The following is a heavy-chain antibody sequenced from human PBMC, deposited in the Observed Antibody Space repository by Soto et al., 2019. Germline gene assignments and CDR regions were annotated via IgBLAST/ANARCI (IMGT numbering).Heavy chain of an antibody. V-gene: IGHV1-18*04. Sequence: SVKVSSKSSGYTFTSYGMSSVRQAPGQGLEWMGWISAYNGNTNYAQKLQGRVTMTTDTSTSTAYMELRSLRSDDTAVYYCARFRIAEAVSWFDPWGQRTLVTVSS. CDR3: ARFRIAEAVSWFDP. J-gene: IGHJ5*02. D-gene: IGHD6-13*01. CDR2: ISAYNGNT. CDR1: GYTFTSYG.